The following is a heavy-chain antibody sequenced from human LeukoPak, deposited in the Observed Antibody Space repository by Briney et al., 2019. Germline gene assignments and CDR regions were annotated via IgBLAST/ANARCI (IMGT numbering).Heavy chain of an antibody. CDR3: ASGSSRWYVIDY. V-gene: IGHV3-21*01. J-gene: IGHJ4*02. CDR1: GFTFRSFT. Sequence: GGSLRLSCAASGFTFRSFTMNWVRQAPGKGLEWVSSISSSTRYIYYADSVKGRFTISRDNAKNSVFLQMDSLRIEDTAVYYCASGSSRWYVIDYWGQGTLVTVSS. CDR2: ISSSTRYI. D-gene: IGHD6-13*01.